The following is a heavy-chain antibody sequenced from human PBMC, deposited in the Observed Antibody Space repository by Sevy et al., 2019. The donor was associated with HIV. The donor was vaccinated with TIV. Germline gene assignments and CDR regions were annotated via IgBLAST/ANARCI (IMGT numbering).Heavy chain of an antibody. CDR2: VKEDGSEK. CDR1: GFTFSNYA. J-gene: IGHJ3*01. Sequence: GGSLRLSCAASGFTFSNYAMNWVRQAPGKGLEWVGNVKEDGSEKYYGDSVKGRFTISRDNATNSLFLQMKSLRAEDTAVYYCARGDYYDRSGFYIDAFDVWGQGTMVTVSS. V-gene: IGHV3-7*04. CDR3: ARGDYYDRSGFYIDAFDV. D-gene: IGHD3-22*01.